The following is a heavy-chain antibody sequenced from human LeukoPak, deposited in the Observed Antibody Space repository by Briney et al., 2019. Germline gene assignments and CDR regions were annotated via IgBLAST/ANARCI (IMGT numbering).Heavy chain of an antibody. V-gene: IGHV3-23*01. CDR2: ITSGENT. CDR1: GFTFSNYA. Sequence: PGGSLRLSCAASGFTFSNYAMNWVRQAPGKGLEWVSTITSGENTYYADSVKGRFTISRDNSKNTLYLQMNSLRAEDTAVYYCAKRLSSSSTWYYFDYWGQGNLVTVSS. J-gene: IGHJ4*02. D-gene: IGHD6-13*01. CDR3: AKRLSSSSTWYYFDY.